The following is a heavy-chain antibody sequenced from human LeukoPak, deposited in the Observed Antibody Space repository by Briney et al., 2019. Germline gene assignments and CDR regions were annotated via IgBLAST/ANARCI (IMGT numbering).Heavy chain of an antibody. CDR3: AKANYYDSSGPEDV. V-gene: IGHV3-23*01. Sequence: GGSLRLSCAASGFTFSSYAMSWVRQAPGKGLEWVSTISGSGGSTYYADSVKGRFTISRDNSKNTLYLQMSSLRAEDMAVYYCAKANYYDSSGPEDVWGQGTSVTVSS. J-gene: IGHJ6*02. D-gene: IGHD3-22*01. CDR2: ISGSGGST. CDR1: GFTFSSYA.